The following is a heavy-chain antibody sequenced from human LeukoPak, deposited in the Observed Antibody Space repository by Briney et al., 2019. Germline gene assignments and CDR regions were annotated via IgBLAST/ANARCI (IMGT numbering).Heavy chain of an antibody. CDR1: GGTFSSYA. Sequence: SVKVSCKASGGTFSSYAISWVRQAPGQGLEWMGGIIPIFGTANYAQKFQGRVTTTTDESTSTAYMELSSLRSEDTAVYYCARSFMYDILTGSLLTYFDYWGQGTLVTVSS. CDR2: IIPIFGTA. J-gene: IGHJ4*02. CDR3: ARSFMYDILTGSLLTYFDY. D-gene: IGHD3-9*01. V-gene: IGHV1-69*05.